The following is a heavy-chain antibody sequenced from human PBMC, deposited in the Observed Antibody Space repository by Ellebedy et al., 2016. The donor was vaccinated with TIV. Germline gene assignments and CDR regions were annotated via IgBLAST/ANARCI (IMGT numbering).Heavy chain of an antibody. CDR1: GFTFSSYA. J-gene: IGHJ2*01. CDR3: VKDLRYSSSWSGYFDL. D-gene: IGHD6-13*01. V-gene: IGHV3-64D*06. Sequence: GESLKISRSASGFTFSSYAMHWVRQAPGKGLEYVSAISSNGGSTYYADSVKGRFTISRDNSKNTLYLQMSSLRAEDTAVYYCVKDLRYSSSWSGYFDLWGRGTLVTVSS. CDR2: ISSNGGST.